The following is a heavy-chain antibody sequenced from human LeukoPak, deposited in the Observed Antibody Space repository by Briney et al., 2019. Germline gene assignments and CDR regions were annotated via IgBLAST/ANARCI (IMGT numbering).Heavy chain of an antibody. J-gene: IGHJ3*02. CDR2: ISGSGGST. D-gene: IGHD3-22*01. V-gene: IGHV3-23*01. CDR3: AKDQGFTMIVVVITHDAFDI. CDR1: GFTFSSYA. Sequence: GGSLRLSCAASGFTFSSYAMSWVRQAPGKGLEWVSAISGSGGSTYYADSGKGRFTISTDNSKNTLYLQMNSLRAEDTAVYYCAKDQGFTMIVVVITHDAFDIWGQGTMVTVSS.